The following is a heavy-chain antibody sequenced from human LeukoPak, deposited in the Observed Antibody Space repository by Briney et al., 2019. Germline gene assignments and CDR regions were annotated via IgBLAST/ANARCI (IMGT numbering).Heavy chain of an antibody. CDR1: GYTFTSYG. CDR3: ARSLSIAAAMTPDY. Sequence: ASVKVSCKASGYTFTSYGISWVRQAPGQGLEWMGRITAYNGNTNYAQKLLGRVTMTRNTSISTAYMELSSLRSEDTAAYYCARSLSIAAAMTPDYWGQGTLVTVSS. D-gene: IGHD6-13*01. V-gene: IGHV1-18*01. J-gene: IGHJ4*02. CDR2: ITAYNGNT.